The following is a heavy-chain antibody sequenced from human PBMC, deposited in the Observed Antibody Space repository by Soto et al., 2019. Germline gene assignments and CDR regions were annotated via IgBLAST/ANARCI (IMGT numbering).Heavy chain of an antibody. J-gene: IGHJ1*01. CDR3: SFIAGYFTDGVCYSLDH. D-gene: IGHD2-8*01. Sequence: QLVESGGALVKPGESLILSCAGSGFVFSPSWMSWVRQAPGKGLEWVVQITSNVAGGTADYGAPVKGRFIISRDESRNTLSLQMNNPKTEDTAVYYCSFIAGYFTDGVCYSLDHWGQGTLVTVSS. CDR1: GFVFSPSW. V-gene: IGHV3-15*02. CDR2: ITSNVAGGTA.